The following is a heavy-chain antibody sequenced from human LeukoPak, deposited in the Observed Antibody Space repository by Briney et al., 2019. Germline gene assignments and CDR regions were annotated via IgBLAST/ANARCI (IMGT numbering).Heavy chain of an antibody. CDR1: GGSISSSSYY. D-gene: IGHD3-9*01. CDR2: IYYGGSN. CDR3: ARRGRLRYFDLLFLNWFDP. J-gene: IGHJ5*02. Sequence: SETLSLTCTVSGGSISSSSYYCGWIRQPPGKGLEWIGRIYYGGSNYYNPSLKSRVTISVDTSKNQFSLKLISVTAADTAVYYCARRGRLRYFDLLFLNWFDPWGQGTLVTVSS. V-gene: IGHV4-39*01.